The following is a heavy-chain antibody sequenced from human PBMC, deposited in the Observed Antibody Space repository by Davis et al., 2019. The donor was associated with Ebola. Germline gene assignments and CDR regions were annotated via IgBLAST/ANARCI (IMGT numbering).Heavy chain of an antibody. Sequence: GESLKISCAASGFTFSDYYMFWVRQAPGKGLEWVAFIQFDETNKHYADSVSGRFTISRDNAKNSLYLQMNSLRAEDTAVYYCARVGSAAGTGPYYYGMDVWGQGTTVTVSS. CDR3: ARVGSAAGTGPYYYGMDV. J-gene: IGHJ6*02. CDR2: IQFDETNK. D-gene: IGHD6-13*01. V-gene: IGHV3-30*02. CDR1: GFTFSDYY.